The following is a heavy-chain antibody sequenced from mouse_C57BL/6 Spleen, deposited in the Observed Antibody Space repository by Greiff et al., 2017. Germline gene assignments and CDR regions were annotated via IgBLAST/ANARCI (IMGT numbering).Heavy chain of an antibody. Sequence: QVQLQQPGTELVKPGASVKLSCKASGYTFTSYWMHWVKQRPGQGLEWIGNINPSNGGTNYNEKFKSKATLTVDKSSSTAYMQLSSLTSEDSAVYYWASTPPRYDYAWFAYWGQGTLVTVSA. J-gene: IGHJ3*01. CDR1: GYTFTSYW. V-gene: IGHV1-53*01. CDR2: INPSNGGT. D-gene: IGHD2-4*01. CDR3: ASTPPRYDYAWFAY.